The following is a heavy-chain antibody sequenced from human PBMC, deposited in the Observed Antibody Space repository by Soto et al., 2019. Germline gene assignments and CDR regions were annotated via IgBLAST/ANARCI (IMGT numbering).Heavy chain of an antibody. D-gene: IGHD5-18*01. CDR1: GYTFTSYY. J-gene: IGHJ4*02. V-gene: IGHV1-46*01. CDR3: FSCHDAMEISYYFDY. CDR2: INPSGGST. Sequence: ASVKVSCKASGYTFTSYYLHWVRQAPGQGLEWMGIINPSGGSTSYSQKFQGRVTITADKSTSTAYMELSSLRSEDTAVYYCFSCHDAMEISYYFDYWGQGTLVTVSS.